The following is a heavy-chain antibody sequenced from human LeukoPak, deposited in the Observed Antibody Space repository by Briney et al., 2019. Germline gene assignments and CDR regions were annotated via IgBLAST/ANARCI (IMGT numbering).Heavy chain of an antibody. CDR1: GFTFSSYG. Sequence: GGSLRLSCAASGFTFSSYGMHWVRQAPGKGLEWVAFIRYDGSNKYYADSVKGRFTISRDNSKNTLYLQMNSLRAEDTAVYYCAKDRRSCSSTSCPYYFDYWGQGTLVTVSS. V-gene: IGHV3-30*02. D-gene: IGHD2-2*01. CDR2: IRYDGSNK. CDR3: AKDRRSCSSTSCPYYFDY. J-gene: IGHJ4*02.